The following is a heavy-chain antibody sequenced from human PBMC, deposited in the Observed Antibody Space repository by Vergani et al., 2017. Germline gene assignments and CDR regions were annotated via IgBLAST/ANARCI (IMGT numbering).Heavy chain of an antibody. J-gene: IGHJ4*02. CDR3: ARTLERSTRWVSFDY. V-gene: IGHV1-69*12. CDR2: SIPIFGTA. CDR1: GGTFSSYA. Sequence: QVQLVQSGAEVKKPGSSVKVSCKASGGTFSSYAISWVRQAPGQGLEWMGGSIPIFGTANYAQKFQGRVTITADESTSTAYMELSSLRSEDTAVYYCARTLERSTRWVSFDYWGQGTLVTVSS. D-gene: IGHD2-2*01.